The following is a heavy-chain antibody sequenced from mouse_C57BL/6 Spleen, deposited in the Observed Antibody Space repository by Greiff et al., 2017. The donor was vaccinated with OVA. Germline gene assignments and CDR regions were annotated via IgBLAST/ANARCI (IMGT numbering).Heavy chain of an antibody. D-gene: IGHD2-12*01. V-gene: IGHV5-16*01. CDR2: INYDGSST. CDR1: GFTFSDYY. CDR3: ARAYHDGFDY. J-gene: IGHJ2*01. Sequence: EVQLQESEGGLVQPGSSMKLSCTASGFTFSDYYMAWVRQVPEKGLEWVANINYDGSSTYYLDSLKSRFIISRDNAKNILYLQMSSLKSEDTATYYCARAYHDGFDYWGQGTTLTVSS.